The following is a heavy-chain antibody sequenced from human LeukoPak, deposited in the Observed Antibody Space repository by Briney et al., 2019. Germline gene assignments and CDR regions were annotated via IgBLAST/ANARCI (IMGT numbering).Heavy chain of an antibody. V-gene: IGHV3-48*04. D-gene: IGHD3-10*01. CDR1: GFTFRTYS. Sequence: GGSLRLSCAASGFTFRTYSMNWVRQAPGKGLEWVSSIGTSSSTIYYADSVKGRFTISRDNAENSLYLQMNSLRAEDTAVYYCVRDVGGIDYWGQGTLVTVSS. CDR2: IGTSSSTI. J-gene: IGHJ4*02. CDR3: VRDVGGIDY.